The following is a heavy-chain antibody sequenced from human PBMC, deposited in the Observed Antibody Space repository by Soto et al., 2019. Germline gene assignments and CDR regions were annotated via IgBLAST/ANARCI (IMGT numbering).Heavy chain of an antibody. V-gene: IGHV4-31*03. J-gene: IGHJ6*02. D-gene: IGHD3-9*01. CDR2: IYYSGST. CDR3: ARVSLPYFVWDGMDV. CDR1: GGSISGGTFY. Sequence: SETLSLTCTVSGGSISGGTFYWNWIRQHPGKGLEWIGYIYYSGSTYYNPSLNSRLTISVDTSKNQFFLKLSSVTAADTAVYYCARVSLPYFVWDGMDVWGQGTTVTAS.